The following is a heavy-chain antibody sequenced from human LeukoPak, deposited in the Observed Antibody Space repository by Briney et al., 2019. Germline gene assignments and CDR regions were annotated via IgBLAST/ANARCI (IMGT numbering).Heavy chain of an antibody. Sequence: PSETLSLTCTVSGGSIRSSYYYWGWIRQPPGKGLEWIGSIYDSGSTYYNPSLKSRVTISVDTSKNQFSLKLNSVTAADTAVYYCARRYYYDSSGYYRDPLYYFDYWGQGTLVTVSS. D-gene: IGHD3-22*01. CDR3: ARRYYYDSSGYYRDPLYYFDY. CDR2: IYDSGST. J-gene: IGHJ4*02. CDR1: GGSIRSSYYY. V-gene: IGHV4-39*01.